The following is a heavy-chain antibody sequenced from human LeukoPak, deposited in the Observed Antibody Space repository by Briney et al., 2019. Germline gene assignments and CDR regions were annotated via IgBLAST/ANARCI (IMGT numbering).Heavy chain of an antibody. CDR2: IWYDGSNK. CDR3: ARSNDAFDI. CDR1: GFTFSSYG. Sequence: GGALRLSCAASGFTFSSYGMHWVRQAPGKGLEWVAVIWYDGSNKYYADSVKGRFTISRDNSKNTLYLQMDSLRAEDTAVYYCARSNDAFDIWGQGTMVTVSS. V-gene: IGHV3-33*01. J-gene: IGHJ3*02.